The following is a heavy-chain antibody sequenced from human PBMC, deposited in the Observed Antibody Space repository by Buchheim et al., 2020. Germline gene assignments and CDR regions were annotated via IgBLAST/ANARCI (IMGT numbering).Heavy chain of an antibody. V-gene: IGHV3-23*01. CDR1: GFTFSGYA. CDR2: ISGSTGAT. Sequence: EVQLLESGGGLVQPGGSLRLSCAVSGFTFSGYAMSWVRQTPGKGLEWVSTISGSTGATYCTDSVQGRFTISRDDSKSTLYLQMDSLRAEDTATYYCAKDLTGVRGVIITYYFIYWGQGTL. J-gene: IGHJ4*02. CDR3: AKDLTGVRGVIITYYFIY. D-gene: IGHD3-10*01.